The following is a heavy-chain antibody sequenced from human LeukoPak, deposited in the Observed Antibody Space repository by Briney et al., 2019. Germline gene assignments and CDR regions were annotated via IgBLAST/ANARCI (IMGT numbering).Heavy chain of an antibody. CDR2: ISSSSYI. Sequence: GGSLRLSCAASGFTFSSYSMNWVRQAPGKGLEWVSSISSSSYIYYADSVKGRFTISRDNAKNSLYLQMNSLRAEDTAVYYCARDVYSSGWTFDYWGQGTLVTVSS. J-gene: IGHJ4*02. CDR3: ARDVYSSGWTFDY. CDR1: GFTFSSYS. D-gene: IGHD6-19*01. V-gene: IGHV3-21*01.